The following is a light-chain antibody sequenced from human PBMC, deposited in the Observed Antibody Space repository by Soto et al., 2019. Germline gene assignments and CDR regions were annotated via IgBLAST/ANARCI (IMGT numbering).Light chain of an antibody. CDR2: DAS. J-gene: IGKJ1*01. CDR1: QSISSW. CDR3: QQYENYWT. V-gene: IGKV1-5*01. Sequence: DIQMTQYPSNLSSTSGDRVTITCRASQSISSWLAWYQHKPGKAPKLLIYDASNLDSGVPSRFSGSGSGTEFSLTISNMKPDDCATDDCQQYENYWTFGQGTKVDIK.